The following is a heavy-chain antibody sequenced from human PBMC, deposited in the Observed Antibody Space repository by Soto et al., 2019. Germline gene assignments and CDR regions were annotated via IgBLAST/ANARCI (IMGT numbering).Heavy chain of an antibody. CDR3: AKELYYGDYDNNWFDP. D-gene: IGHD4-17*01. J-gene: IGHJ5*02. V-gene: IGHV3-23*01. CDR2: ISGSGGRT. CDR1: GFTFSSYA. Sequence: EVQLLESGGGLVQPGGSLRLSCAASGFTFSSYAMSWVRQAPGKGLEWVSAISGSGGRTYYADSVKGRFTISRDNSKNTLYLQMNSLRAEDTAVYYCAKELYYGDYDNNWFDPWGQGTLVTVSS.